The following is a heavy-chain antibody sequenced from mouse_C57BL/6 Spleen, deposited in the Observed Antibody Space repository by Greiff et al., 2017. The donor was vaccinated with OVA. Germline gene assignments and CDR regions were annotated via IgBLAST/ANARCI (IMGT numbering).Heavy chain of an antibody. Sequence: VQLKESGGGLVKPGGSLKLSCAASGFTFSDYGMHWVRQAPEKGLEWAAYISSGSSTIYSADTVKGRFTISRDNAKNTLFLQMTSLRSEDTAMYYGARPDFSSYAMDYWGQGTSVTVSS. CDR1: GFTFSDYG. V-gene: IGHV5-17*01. CDR3: ARPDFSSYAMDY. J-gene: IGHJ4*01. CDR2: ISSGSSTI. D-gene: IGHD1-1*01.